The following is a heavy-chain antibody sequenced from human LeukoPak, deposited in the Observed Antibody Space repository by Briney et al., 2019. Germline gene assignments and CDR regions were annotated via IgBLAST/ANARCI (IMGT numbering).Heavy chain of an antibody. J-gene: IGHJ4*02. D-gene: IGHD5-24*01. Sequence: PGGSLRLSCAASGFTFSSYAMHWVRQAPGKGLEWVAVISYDGSNKYYADSVKGRFTISRDNSKNTLYLQMNSLRAEDTAVYYCARDWAREMATFYFDYWGQGTLVTVSS. CDR1: GFTFSSYA. CDR3: ARDWAREMATFYFDY. V-gene: IGHV3-30-3*01. CDR2: ISYDGSNK.